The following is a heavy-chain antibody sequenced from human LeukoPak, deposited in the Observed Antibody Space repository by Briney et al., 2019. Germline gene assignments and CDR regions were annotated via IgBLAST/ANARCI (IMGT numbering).Heavy chain of an antibody. CDR2: INPNSGGT. V-gene: IGHV1-2*02. CDR3: ARERTPSRIQLWFGVGAFDI. CDR1: GYTFTGYY. J-gene: IGHJ3*02. Sequence: ASVKVSCKASGYTFTGYYMHWVRQAPGQGLEWMGWINPNSGGTNYAQKFQGRVTMTRDTSISTAYMELSRLRSDDTAVYYCARERTPSRIQLWFGVGAFDIWGQGTMVTVSS. D-gene: IGHD5-18*01.